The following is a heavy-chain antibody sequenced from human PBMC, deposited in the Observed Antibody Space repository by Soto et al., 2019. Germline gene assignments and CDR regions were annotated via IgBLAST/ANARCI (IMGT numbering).Heavy chain of an antibody. Sequence: QITLKESGPTLVKPTQTLTLTCTVSGFSLNTYGVGVGWIRQPPGKALEWLALIYWDDDKRYSPSLKRRLTITKDTSKTQVVLTMTNMDTVDTVTYYCARALGSWGAYYFDYWGQGTLVTVSS. J-gene: IGHJ4*02. V-gene: IGHV2-5*02. CDR1: GFSLNTYGVG. D-gene: IGHD3-16*01. CDR3: ARALGSWGAYYFDY. CDR2: IYWDDDK.